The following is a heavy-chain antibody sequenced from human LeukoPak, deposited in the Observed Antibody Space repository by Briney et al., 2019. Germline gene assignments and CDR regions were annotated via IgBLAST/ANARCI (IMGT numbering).Heavy chain of an antibody. V-gene: IGHV4-39*07. CDR1: GGSISSSSYY. J-gene: IGHJ5*02. D-gene: IGHD3-22*01. CDR2: IYYSGST. CDR3: ARVLGYYGSGGRGWFDP. Sequence: PSETLSLTCTVSGGSISSSSYYWGWIRQPPGKGLEWIGIIYYSGSTYYNPSLKSRVTISVDTSKNQFSLKLSSVTAADTAVYYCARVLGYYGSGGRGWFDPWGQGLLVTVSS.